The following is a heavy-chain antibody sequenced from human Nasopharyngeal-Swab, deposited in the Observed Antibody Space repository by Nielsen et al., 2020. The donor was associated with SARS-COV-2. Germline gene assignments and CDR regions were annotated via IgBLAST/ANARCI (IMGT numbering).Heavy chain of an antibody. CDR1: GGSFSGYY. D-gene: IGHD4-17*01. CDR3: ARAPYGIDP. V-gene: IGHV4-34*01. Sequence: SCAVYGGSFSGYYWSWIRQPPGKGLEWIGEINHSGSTNYNPSLKSRVTISVDTSKNQFSLKLSSVTAADTAVYYCARAPYGIDPWGQGTLVTVSS. CDR2: INHSGST. J-gene: IGHJ5*02.